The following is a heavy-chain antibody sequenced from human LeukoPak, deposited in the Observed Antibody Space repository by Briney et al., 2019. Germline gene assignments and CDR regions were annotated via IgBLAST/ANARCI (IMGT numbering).Heavy chain of an antibody. V-gene: IGHV3-NL1*01. CDR2: IYSGGST. D-gene: IGHD1-26*01. CDR1: GFTFSSYG. CDR3: ARCKGIPFSGSYDY. Sequence: PGRSLRLSCAASGFTFSSYGMHWVRQAPGKGLEWVSVIYSGGSTYYADSVKGRFTITRDNSKNTLYLQMNSLRAEDTAVYYCARCKGIPFSGSYDYWGQGALVTVSS. J-gene: IGHJ4*02.